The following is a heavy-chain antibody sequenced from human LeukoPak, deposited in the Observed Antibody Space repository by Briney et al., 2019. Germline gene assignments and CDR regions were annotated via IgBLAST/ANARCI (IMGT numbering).Heavy chain of an antibody. CDR1: GYTFSNYD. CDR3: ARAPPYSGYDPPFEY. V-gene: IGHV1-8*01. CDR2: MNPNRGNT. J-gene: IGHJ4*02. D-gene: IGHD5-12*01. Sequence: GASVNVSCKASGYTFSNYDINWVRQATGQGLEWMGWMNPNRGNTVYAQKFQGRVAMTRNTSINTAYMELSSLRSDDTAVYYCARAPPYSGYDPPFEYWGQGTLVTVSS.